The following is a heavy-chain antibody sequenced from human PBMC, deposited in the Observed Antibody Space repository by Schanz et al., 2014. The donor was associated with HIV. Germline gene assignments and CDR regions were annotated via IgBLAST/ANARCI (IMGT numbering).Heavy chain of an antibody. V-gene: IGHV3-33*01. Sequence: QVQLVESGGGVVQPGRSQRLSCAASGITLSGYGMHWVRQAPGKGLEWVAIIGYDGTNIYYAASVKGRFTVSRDNSKNINTLYLQMNSLRSEDTAVYYCAREPSFSGLDVWGQGTTVIVSS. J-gene: IGHJ6*02. CDR2: IGYDGTNI. CDR1: GITLSGYG. D-gene: IGHD6-6*01. CDR3: AREPSFSGLDV.